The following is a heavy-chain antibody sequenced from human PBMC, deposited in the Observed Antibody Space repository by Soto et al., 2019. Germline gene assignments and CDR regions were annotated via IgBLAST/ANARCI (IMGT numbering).Heavy chain of an antibody. Sequence: ASLKVSCKASGYTFTSYGISWVRHAPGQGLEWMGWISAYNGNTNYAQKLQGRVTMTTDTSTSTAYMELRSLRSDDTAVYYCARAVAVPAAASIWFDPWGQGTLVTVSS. CDR1: GYTFTSYG. CDR3: ARAVAVPAAASIWFDP. CDR2: ISAYNGNT. J-gene: IGHJ5*02. D-gene: IGHD2-2*01. V-gene: IGHV1-18*01.